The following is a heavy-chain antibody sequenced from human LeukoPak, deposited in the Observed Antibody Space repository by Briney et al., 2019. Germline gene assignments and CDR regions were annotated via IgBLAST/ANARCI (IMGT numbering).Heavy chain of an antibody. Sequence: GGSLRLSCAASGFTFSSYAMSWVRQAPGKGLEWVSAISGSGGSTYYADSVKGRSTISRDNSKNTLYLQMNSLRAEDTAVYYCAKSPDYCTNGVCYLAYWGQGTLVTVSS. CDR2: ISGSGGST. D-gene: IGHD2-8*01. CDR3: AKSPDYCTNGVCYLAY. V-gene: IGHV3-23*01. CDR1: GFTFSSYA. J-gene: IGHJ4*02.